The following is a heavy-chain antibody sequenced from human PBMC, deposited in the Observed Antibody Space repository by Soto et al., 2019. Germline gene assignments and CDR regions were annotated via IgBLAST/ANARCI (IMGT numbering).Heavy chain of an antibody. CDR3: ARDGGRHSGGIDY. CDR2: IIPIFGTA. V-gene: IGHV1-69*01. CDR1: GGTFSSYS. J-gene: IGHJ4*02. Sequence: QVQLVQSGAEVKKPGSSVKVSCKASGGTFSSYSINWVRQAPGQGLEWMGEIIPIFGTANYEQKFQGRVTITADESTSTAYRELSSLGSEDTAVYYCARDGGRHSGGIDYGGQGTLVTVSS. D-gene: IGHD1-26*01.